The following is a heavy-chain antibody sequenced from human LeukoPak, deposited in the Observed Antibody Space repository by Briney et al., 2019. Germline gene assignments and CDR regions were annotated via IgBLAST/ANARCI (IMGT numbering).Heavy chain of an antibody. V-gene: IGHV3-23*01. J-gene: IGHJ4*02. D-gene: IGHD1-14*01. CDR3: AKVEEEPRLRHGLFDY. CDR1: GFTFSSYA. CDR2: VSDSGGST. Sequence: GGSLRLSCAASGFTFSSYAMSWVRQAPGKGLEWVAVVSDSGGSTYSADSVKGRFIISRDNSKNTLYLQMNSLRAEDTALYYCAKVEEEPRLRHGLFDYWGQGTLVTVSS.